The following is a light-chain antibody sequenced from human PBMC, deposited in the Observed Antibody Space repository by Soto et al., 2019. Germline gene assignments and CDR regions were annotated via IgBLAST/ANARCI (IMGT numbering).Light chain of an antibody. J-gene: IGLJ2*01. CDR2: DVS. V-gene: IGLV2-14*03. CDR3: SSYTTSNTL. Sequence: QSALTQPVSVSGSPGQSITISCTATSSDVGDYNYVSWYQQHPGKAPKLMIYDVSHRPSGVSNRFSGSKSGNTASLTISGLQAEDEADYYCSSYTTSNTLFGGGTKLTVL. CDR1: SSDVGDYNY.